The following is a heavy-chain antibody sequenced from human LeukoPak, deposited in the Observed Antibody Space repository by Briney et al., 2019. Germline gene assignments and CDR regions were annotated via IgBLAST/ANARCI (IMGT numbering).Heavy chain of an antibody. CDR2: ISYDGSNQ. V-gene: IGHV3-30*04. J-gene: IGHJ4*02. CDR1: GFTFSRFA. Sequence: PRGSLRLSCAASGFTFSRFAMHWVRQAPGKGLEWVALISYDGSNQYYADSVKGRFTISRDNSKNTLYLQMNSLRAEDTAVYYCARGWYYDSSYWGQGTLVTVSS. D-gene: IGHD3-22*01. CDR3: ARGWYYDSSY.